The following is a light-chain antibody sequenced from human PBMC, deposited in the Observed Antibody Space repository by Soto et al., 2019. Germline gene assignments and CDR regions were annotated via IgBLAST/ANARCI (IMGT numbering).Light chain of an antibody. CDR3: NSYAGDIIRFV. J-gene: IGLJ1*01. Sequence: QSALTQPRSVSGSPGQSVSISCTGTSSDVGAYKYVSWYQQHPGKAPKLMIYEVSNRPSGVSNRFSGSKSGNTASLTISGLQADDEADYYCNSYAGDIIRFVFGTGTKVTVL. CDR1: SSDVGAYKY. CDR2: EVS. V-gene: IGLV2-14*01.